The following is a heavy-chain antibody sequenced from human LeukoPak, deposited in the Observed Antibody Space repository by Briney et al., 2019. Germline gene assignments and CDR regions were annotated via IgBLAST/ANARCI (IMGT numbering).Heavy chain of an antibody. D-gene: IGHD2-2*01. CDR2: ISTTGGIT. CDR3: AKDVYSSSTSCSRAYHY. Sequence: GGSLRLSCAASGFTFISYAMTWVRQAPGRGLEWVSTISTTGGITYYADSVKGRFTMSRDNSKNTLNLQVNSLRAEDTAIYYCAKDVYSSSTSCSRAYHYWGQGTVVTVSS. V-gene: IGHV3-23*01. J-gene: IGHJ4*02. CDR1: GFTFISYA.